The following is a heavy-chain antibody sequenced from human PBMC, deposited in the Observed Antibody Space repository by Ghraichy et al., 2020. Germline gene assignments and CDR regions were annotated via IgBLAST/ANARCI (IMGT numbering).Heavy chain of an antibody. V-gene: IGHV3-15*01. J-gene: IGHJ4*02. CDR2: IKSKTDGGTT. CDR1: GFTFSNAW. Sequence: GESLNISCAASGFTFSNAWMSWVRQAPGKGLEWVGRIKSKTDGGTTDYAAPVKGRFTISRDDSKNTLYLQMNSLKTEDTAVYYCTTLASGWARNFDYWGQGTLVTVSS. CDR3: TTLASGWARNFDY. D-gene: IGHD6-19*01.